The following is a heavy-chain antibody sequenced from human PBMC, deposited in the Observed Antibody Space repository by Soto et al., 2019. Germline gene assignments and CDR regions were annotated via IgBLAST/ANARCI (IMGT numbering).Heavy chain of an antibody. V-gene: IGHV1-18*01. Sequence: QVQLVQSGAEVKKPGASVKVSCKSSGYTFSMSGISWVRQAPGQGLEWMGWISGYNGNTNYEQKFQDRVTMTTDTHXXTAHMELRSLRSDDTAVYYCARAGPRPYYYYGMDVWGQGTTVTVSS. J-gene: IGHJ6*02. CDR1: GYTFSMSG. CDR2: ISGYNGNT. CDR3: ARAGPRPYYYYGMDV.